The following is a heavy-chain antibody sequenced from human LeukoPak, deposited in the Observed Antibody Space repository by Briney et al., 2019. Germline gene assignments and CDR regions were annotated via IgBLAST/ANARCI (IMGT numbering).Heavy chain of an antibody. D-gene: IGHD6-13*01. V-gene: IGHV3-21*04. CDR1: GFTFSDYT. J-gene: IGHJ4*02. Sequence: GGSLRLSCAASGFTFSDYTMNWVRQAPGKGLEWVSSISSSSSYIYYADSVKGRFTVSRDNSKNTLYLQMNSLRAEDTAAYYCAKQASSHLEAYFDYWGQGTLVTVSS. CDR3: AKQASSHLEAYFDY. CDR2: ISSSSSYI.